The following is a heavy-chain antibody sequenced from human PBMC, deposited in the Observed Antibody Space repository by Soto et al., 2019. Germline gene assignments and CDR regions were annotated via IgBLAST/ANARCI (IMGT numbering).Heavy chain of an antibody. CDR1: GGSISSYY. D-gene: IGHD1-26*01. CDR3: ARGGVGWFDP. Sequence: SETLSLTCTVSGGSISSYYWSWTRQPPGKGLEWTGYIYYSGSTNYNPSLKSRVTISVDTSKNQFSLKLSSVTAADTAVYYCARGGVGWFDPWGQGTLVTVSS. J-gene: IGHJ5*02. V-gene: IGHV4-59*01. CDR2: IYYSGST.